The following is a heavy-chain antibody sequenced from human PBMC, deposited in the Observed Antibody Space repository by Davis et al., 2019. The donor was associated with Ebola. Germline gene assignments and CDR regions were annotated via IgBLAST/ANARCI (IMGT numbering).Heavy chain of an antibody. CDR3: AREGAYSYDSTGYYYYYGLDV. CDR2: ISGSGGST. V-gene: IGHV3-23*01. CDR1: GFTFSSYA. Sequence: GESLKISCAASGFTFSSYAMSWVRQAPGKGLEWVSAISGSGGSTYYADSVKGRFTISRDNSKNTLYLQMNSLRAEDTAVYYCAREGAYSYDSTGYYYYYGLDVWGQGNTVTVSS. J-gene: IGHJ6*02. D-gene: IGHD3-22*01.